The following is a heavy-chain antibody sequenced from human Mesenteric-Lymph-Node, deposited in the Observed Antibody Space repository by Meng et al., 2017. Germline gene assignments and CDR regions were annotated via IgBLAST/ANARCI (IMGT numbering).Heavy chain of an antibody. J-gene: IGHJ4*02. V-gene: IGHV1-46*01. Sequence: VQLVQSGAEVKKPGASVKVCCKASGYTFTSYGISWVRQAPGQGLEWVGMVKPGERATIYAQKFQDRVTMTWDTSTNTVYMDLSSLRSEDTAMYYCAREVTGIDFDYWGPGTLVTVSS. CDR2: VKPGERAT. CDR3: AREVTGIDFDY. CDR1: GYTFTSYG. D-gene: IGHD1-14*01.